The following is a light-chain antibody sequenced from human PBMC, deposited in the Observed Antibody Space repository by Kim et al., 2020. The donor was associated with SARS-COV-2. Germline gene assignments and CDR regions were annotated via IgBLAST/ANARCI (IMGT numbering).Light chain of an antibody. J-gene: IGLJ1*01. Sequence: SSELTQDPAVSVALGQTVRITCQGDSLRTYYASWYQQKAGQAPVLVIYGENNRPSGIPDRFSGSSSGNTASLTITGAQAEDEADYYCSSRESSGNQHVFGTGTKVTVL. V-gene: IGLV3-19*01. CDR2: GEN. CDR1: SLRTYY. CDR3: SSRESSGNQHV.